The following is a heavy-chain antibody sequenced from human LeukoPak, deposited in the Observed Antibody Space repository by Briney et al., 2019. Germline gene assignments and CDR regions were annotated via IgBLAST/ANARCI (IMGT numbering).Heavy chain of an antibody. V-gene: IGHV4-59*01. Sequence: SETLSLTCTVSGGSISNYYWSWIRQPPGKGLEWIGYIYYSGSTNYNPSLKSRVTISVDTSKNQLSLKLSSVTAADTAVYYCARVDPDSSSTLEVFDYWGQGTLVTVSS. D-gene: IGHD6-6*01. J-gene: IGHJ4*02. CDR1: GGSISNYY. CDR2: IYYSGST. CDR3: ARVDPDSSSTLEVFDY.